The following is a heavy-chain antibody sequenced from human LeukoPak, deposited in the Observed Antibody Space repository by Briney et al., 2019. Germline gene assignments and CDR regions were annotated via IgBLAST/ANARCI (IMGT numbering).Heavy chain of an antibody. Sequence: GSLRLSCAASGFTFSSYAMSWVRQAPGKGLEWVSAISGSGGSTYYADSVKGRFTISRDNSKNTLYLQMNSLRAEDTAVYYCAKDRGSSWYFDYWSQGTLVTVSS. CDR1: GFTFSSYA. V-gene: IGHV3-23*01. D-gene: IGHD6-13*01. CDR3: AKDRGSSWYFDY. J-gene: IGHJ4*02. CDR2: ISGSGGST.